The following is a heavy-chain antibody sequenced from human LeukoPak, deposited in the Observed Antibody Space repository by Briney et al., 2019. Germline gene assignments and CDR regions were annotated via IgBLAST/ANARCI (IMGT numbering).Heavy chain of an antibody. CDR2: IYYSGST. Sequence: SETLSLTCTVSGGSISSYYWSWIRQPPGKGLEWIGYIYYSGSTNYNPSLKSRVTISVDTSKNQFSLKLSSVTAADTAVYYCARSLRWEYWSDPWGQGTLVTVSS. CDR3: ARSLRWEYWSDP. CDR1: GGSISSYY. V-gene: IGHV4-59*01. J-gene: IGHJ5*02. D-gene: IGHD4-23*01.